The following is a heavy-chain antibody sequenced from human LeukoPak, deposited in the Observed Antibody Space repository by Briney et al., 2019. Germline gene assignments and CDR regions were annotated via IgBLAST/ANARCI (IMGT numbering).Heavy chain of an antibody. V-gene: IGHV4-59*01. J-gene: IGHJ4*02. CDR1: GGSISNYY. CDR3: ASGSRSYYYFDY. Sequence: SETLSLTCTVSGGSISNYYWSWIRQPPGKGLEWIGYIYYSGSTKYNPSLKSRVTISVDTSKNQFSLKLSSVTAADAAVYYCASGSRSYYYFDYWGQGTLVTVSS. CDR2: IYYSGST. D-gene: IGHD3-22*01.